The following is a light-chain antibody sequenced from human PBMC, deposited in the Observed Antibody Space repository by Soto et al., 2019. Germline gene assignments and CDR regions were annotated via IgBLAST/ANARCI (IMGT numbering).Light chain of an antibody. Sequence: QSALTQPASVSGSPGQSITISCTGTSSDVGGYNYVSWYQQHPGKAPKLMIYDVSNRPSGVSNRFSGSKSGNTASLTISGLQAEDEADYYCSSYTGSRLGVVFGGGTQLTVL. CDR3: SSYTGSRLGVV. CDR1: SSDVGGYNY. CDR2: DVS. J-gene: IGLJ2*01. V-gene: IGLV2-14*01.